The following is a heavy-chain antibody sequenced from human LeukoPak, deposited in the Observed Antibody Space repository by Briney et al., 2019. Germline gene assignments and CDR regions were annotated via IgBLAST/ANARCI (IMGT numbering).Heavy chain of an antibody. CDR1: GYTFTSYG. D-gene: IGHD6-13*01. CDR3: ARDGVAADAFDI. J-gene: IGHJ3*02. V-gene: IGHV1-2*02. Sequence: ASVKVSCKASGYTFTSYGINWVRQATGQGLELMGWMNPNSGGTNYAQKFQGRVTMTRDTSISTAYMELSRLRSDDTAVYYCARDGVAADAFDIWGQGTMVTVSS. CDR2: MNPNSGGT.